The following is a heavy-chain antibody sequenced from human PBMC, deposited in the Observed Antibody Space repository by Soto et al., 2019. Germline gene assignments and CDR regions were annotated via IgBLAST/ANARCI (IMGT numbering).Heavy chain of an antibody. CDR1: GGSISSGDYY. D-gene: IGHD3-22*01. CDR2: IYYSGST. CDR3: AREGHYYDSSGDTDWYFDL. Sequence: QVQLQESGPGLVKPSQTLSLTCTVSGGSISSGDYYWSWIRQPPGKGLEWIGYIYYSGSTYYNPSLKSRVTISVATSKNQFSLKLSSVTAADTAVYYCAREGHYYDSSGDTDWYFDLWGRGTLVTVSS. J-gene: IGHJ2*01. V-gene: IGHV4-30-4*01.